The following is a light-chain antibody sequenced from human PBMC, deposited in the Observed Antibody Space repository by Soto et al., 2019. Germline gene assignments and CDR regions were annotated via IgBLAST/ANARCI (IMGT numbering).Light chain of an antibody. CDR2: GAS. J-gene: IGKJ1*01. CDR3: QQHET. Sequence: EIVLTQSPGTLSLSPVEIATLSCRASQSVSSSYLAWYQQKPGQAPRLLIYGASSRATGIPDRFSGSGSGTDFTLTISRLEPEDFAVYYCQQHETFGQGTKVDIK. V-gene: IGKV3-20*01. CDR1: QSVSSSY.